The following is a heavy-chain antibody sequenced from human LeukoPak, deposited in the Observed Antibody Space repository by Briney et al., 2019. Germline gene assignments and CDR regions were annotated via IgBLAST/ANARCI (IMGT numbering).Heavy chain of an antibody. D-gene: IGHD1-14*01. CDR2: INHSGST. CDR1: GGSFSDYY. J-gene: IGHJ4*02. V-gene: IGHV4-34*01. CDR3: ARHGTISSESYFDY. Sequence: PSETLSLTRAVYGGSFSDYYWSWIRQPPKKGLEWVGEINHSGSTNYNPSLKSRVTGLVDTSKNQVSLRLSSVTAADTAVYYCARHGTISSESYFDYWGQGALVTVSS.